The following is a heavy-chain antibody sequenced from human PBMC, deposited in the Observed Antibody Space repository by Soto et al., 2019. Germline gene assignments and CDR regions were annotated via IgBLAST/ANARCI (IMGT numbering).Heavy chain of an antibody. CDR2: IDPSDSYT. D-gene: IGHD3-3*01. V-gene: IGHV5-10-1*01. Sequence: PGESLKISCKGSGYSFTSYWISWVRQMPGKGLEWMGRIDPSDSYTNYSPSFQGHVTISADKSISTAYLQWSSLKASDTALYYCARQNPFWSGYYTPSPLSGYYYGMDVWGQGTTVTVSS. CDR1: GYSFTSYW. CDR3: ARQNPFWSGYYTPSPLSGYYYGMDV. J-gene: IGHJ6*02.